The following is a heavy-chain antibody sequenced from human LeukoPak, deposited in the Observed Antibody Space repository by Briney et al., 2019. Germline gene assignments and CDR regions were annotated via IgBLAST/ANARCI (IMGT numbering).Heavy chain of an antibody. Sequence: PGGSLRLSCAASGLTVSSTYMSWVRQTPGKGLEWVSVIYSGGSTYYADSVKGRFTISRDNSKSTLCLQMNSLRAEDTAVYYCARDLLEWYFDYWGQGTLVTVSS. D-gene: IGHD3-3*01. J-gene: IGHJ4*02. CDR3: ARDLLEWYFDY. CDR2: IYSGGST. CDR1: GLTVSSTY. V-gene: IGHV3-66*01.